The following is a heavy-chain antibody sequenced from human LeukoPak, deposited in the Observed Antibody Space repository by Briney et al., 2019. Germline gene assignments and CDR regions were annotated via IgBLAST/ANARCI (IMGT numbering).Heavy chain of an antibody. V-gene: IGHV4-34*01. CDR3: ARGKQWLESFDY. CDR2: INHSGST. CDR1: GGSFSGYY. J-gene: IGHJ4*02. Sequence: SETLSLTCAVYGGSFSGYYWSWIRQPPGKGLEWIGEINHSGSTNYNPSLKTRVTISVDTSKNQFSLKLSSVTAADTAVYYCARGKQWLESFDYWGQGTLVTVSS. D-gene: IGHD6-19*01.